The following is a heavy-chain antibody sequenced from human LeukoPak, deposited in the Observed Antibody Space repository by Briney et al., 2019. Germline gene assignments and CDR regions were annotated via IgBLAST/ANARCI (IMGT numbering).Heavy chain of an antibody. J-gene: IGHJ4*02. CDR2: INPSGGST. V-gene: IGHV1-46*01. Sequence: ASVKVSCKASGGTFSSYAISWVRQAPGHGLEWMGIINPSGGSTSYAQKFQGRVTMTRDTSTSTVYMELSRLRSDDTAVYYCARGKNVDYWGQGTLVTVSS. D-gene: IGHD1-1*01. CDR3: ARGKNVDY. CDR1: GGTFSSYA.